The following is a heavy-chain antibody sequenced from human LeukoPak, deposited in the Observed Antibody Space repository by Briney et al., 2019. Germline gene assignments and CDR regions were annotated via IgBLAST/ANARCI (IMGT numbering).Heavy chain of an antibody. CDR2: IGTRSSSI. J-gene: IGHJ3*02. CDR1: GFTFRNYA. Sequence: GGSLRLSCAASGFTFRNYAMTWVRQAPGKGLEWVSSIGTRSSSIYYADSVKGRFTISRDNAKNSLYLQMISLRAEDTAAYYCAREGELGEAFDIWGQGTMVTVSS. D-gene: IGHD1-26*01. CDR3: AREGELGEAFDI. V-gene: IGHV3-21*01.